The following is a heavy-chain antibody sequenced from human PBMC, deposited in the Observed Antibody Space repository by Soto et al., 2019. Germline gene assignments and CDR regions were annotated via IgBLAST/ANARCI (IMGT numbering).Heavy chain of an antibody. J-gene: IGHJ2*01. V-gene: IGHV3-23*01. D-gene: IGHD6-13*01. CDR2: ISGNGGST. Sequence: EVQLLESGGGLVQPGGSLRLSCAASEFTFSSYAMSWVRQAAGKGLEWVSGISGNGGSTHYADSVKGRFTISRDNFNNTLYLQMNSLRAEDKAIYYCAKEAVAAAGNFDLWGRGTVVSVSA. CDR3: AKEAVAAAGNFDL. CDR1: EFTFSSYA.